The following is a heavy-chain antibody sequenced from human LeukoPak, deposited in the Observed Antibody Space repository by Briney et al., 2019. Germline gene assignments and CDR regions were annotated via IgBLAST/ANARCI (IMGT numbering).Heavy chain of an antibody. D-gene: IGHD3-10*01. V-gene: IGHV3-30*18. CDR3: AKDAYYGSGTYCDY. CDR2: ISSDGSKN. J-gene: IGHJ4*02. Sequence: GGSLRLSCAASGFTFSSYAMHWVRQAPGKGPEWVAVISSDGSKNYYADSVKGRFTISRDNSNSKNTLYLQMNSLRAEDTAVYYCAKDAYYGSGTYCDYWGQGTLVTVSS. CDR1: GFTFSSYA.